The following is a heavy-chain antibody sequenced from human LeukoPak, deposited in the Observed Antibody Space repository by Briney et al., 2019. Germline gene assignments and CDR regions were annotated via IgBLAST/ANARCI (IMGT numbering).Heavy chain of an antibody. CDR2: IIPIFGTA. Sequence: SVKASCKASGGTFSSYAISWVRQAPGQGLEWMGGIIPIFGTANYAQKFQGRVTIIADESTRTAYMELSSLRSEDTAVYYCASQRDAPGSNHATWFDPWGQGTLVTVSS. CDR3: ASQRDAPGSNHATWFDP. CDR1: GGTFSSYA. V-gene: IGHV1-69*13. J-gene: IGHJ5*02. D-gene: IGHD1-14*01.